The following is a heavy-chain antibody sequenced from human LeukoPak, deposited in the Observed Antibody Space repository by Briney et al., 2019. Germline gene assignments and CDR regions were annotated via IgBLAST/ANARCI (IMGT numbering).Heavy chain of an antibody. CDR3: ARGSYYDILTGYPDSANWFDP. J-gene: IGHJ5*02. Sequence: ASVKVSCKASGYTFTSYDINWVRQATGQGLEWMGWMNPNSGNTGYAQKFQGRVTMTRNTSISTAYMELSSLRSEDTAVYYCARGSYYDILTGYPDSANWFDPWGQGTLVTVSS. CDR2: MNPNSGNT. V-gene: IGHV1-8*01. D-gene: IGHD3-9*01. CDR1: GYTFTSYD.